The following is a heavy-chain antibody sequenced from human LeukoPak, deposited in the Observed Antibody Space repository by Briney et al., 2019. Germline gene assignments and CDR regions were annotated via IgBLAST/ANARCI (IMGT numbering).Heavy chain of an antibody. V-gene: IGHV3-74*01. Sequence: SGGSLRLSCAASGCAFSSYWMYWVRQAPGKGLVWVSRINTDGSNTGYADFVKGRFTISRDNAKNTLYLQMNSLRVEDTAVYYCVSGLISAANTNYWGQGTLVTVSS. CDR3: VSGLISAANTNY. D-gene: IGHD6-13*01. J-gene: IGHJ4*02. CDR1: GCAFSSYW. CDR2: INTDGSNT.